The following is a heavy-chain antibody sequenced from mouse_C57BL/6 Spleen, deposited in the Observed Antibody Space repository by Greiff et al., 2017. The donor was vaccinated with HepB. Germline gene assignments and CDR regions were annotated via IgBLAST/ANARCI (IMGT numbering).Heavy chain of an antibody. V-gene: IGHV1-69*01. D-gene: IGHD1-1*01. CDR3: ARYGSSPYFDY. Sequence: QVQLQQSGAELVMPGASVKLSCKASGYTFTSYWMHWVKQRPGQGLEWIGEIDPSDSYTNYNQKFKGKSTLPVDKSSSTAYMQLSSLTSEDSAVYYCARYGSSPYFDYWGQGTTLTVSS. CDR2: IDPSDSYT. CDR1: GYTFTSYW. J-gene: IGHJ2*01.